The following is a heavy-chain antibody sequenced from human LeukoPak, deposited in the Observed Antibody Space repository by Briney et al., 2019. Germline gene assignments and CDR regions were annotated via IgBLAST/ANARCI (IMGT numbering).Heavy chain of an antibody. J-gene: IGHJ4*02. CDR3: ALGDSSGYYYGFGY. D-gene: IGHD3-22*01. V-gene: IGHV1-24*01. CDR2: FGPEDGET. CDR1: GYTLTKLS. Sequence: GASVKVSCKVSGYTLTKLSMHWVRQAPGKGLEWMGGFGPEDGETIYAQKFQGRVTMTEDTSTDTAYMELSSLRSEDTAVYYCALGDSSGYYYGFGYWGQGTLVTVSS.